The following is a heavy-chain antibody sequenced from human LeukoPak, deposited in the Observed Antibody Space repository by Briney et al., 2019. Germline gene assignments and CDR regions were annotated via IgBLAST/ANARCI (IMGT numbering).Heavy chain of an antibody. Sequence: ASVTVSCKASGYTFTSYYMLWVRQAPGQGLEWMGRIDPSGGSTSYAQKFQGRVTMTRDTSTSTVYMELSSLRSEDTAVYYCARNSGSGFDYWGQGTLVTVSS. D-gene: IGHD2-15*01. V-gene: IGHV1-46*01. CDR1: GYTFTSYY. J-gene: IGHJ4*02. CDR2: IDPSGGST. CDR3: ARNSGSGFDY.